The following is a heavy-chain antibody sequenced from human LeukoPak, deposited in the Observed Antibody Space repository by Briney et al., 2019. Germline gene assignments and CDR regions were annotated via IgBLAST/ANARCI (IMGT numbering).Heavy chain of an antibody. CDR2: ISSSSIYI. J-gene: IGHJ4*02. V-gene: IGHV3-21*01. CDR3: AKAANWGSFDY. CDR1: GFTFSNYR. Sequence: GGSLRLSCAASGFTFSNYRMNWVRQAPGKGLEWVSSISSSSIYIYYADSLKGRFTISRDNSKNTLYLQMNSLRAEDTAVYYCAKAANWGSFDYWGQGTLVTVSS. D-gene: IGHD7-27*01.